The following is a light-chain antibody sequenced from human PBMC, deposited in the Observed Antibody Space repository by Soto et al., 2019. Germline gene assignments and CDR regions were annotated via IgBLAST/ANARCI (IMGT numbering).Light chain of an antibody. V-gene: IGKV1-39*01. Sequence: DIQMTQSPSSLSASVGDRVTITCRASQGISTYLNWYQQKPGKAPNLLIYAASSLQSGVPSRFSGSGSETDFTLTISSLQPEDFATYSCQQSYRTTWTFGQGTKVDIK. CDR1: QGISTY. CDR3: QQSYRTTWT. CDR2: AAS. J-gene: IGKJ1*01.